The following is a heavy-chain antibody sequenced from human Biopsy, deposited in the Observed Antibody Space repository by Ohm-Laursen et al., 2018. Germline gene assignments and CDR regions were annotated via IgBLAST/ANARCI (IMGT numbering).Heavy chain of an antibody. Sequence: PTQTLTLTCSFSGFSLSARGMCVSWIRQAPGKALEWLARVDWDDYKDYSASLQTKLSISKDTSNDQVVLTVNNVDPADTATYYCARTPILIVSAGLVYRHRRHLQGMDAWGQGIAVTVS. CDR3: ARTPILIVSAGLVYRHRRHLQGMDA. CDR2: VDWDDYK. CDR1: GFSLSARGMC. D-gene: IGHD6-13*01. J-gene: IGHJ6*02. V-gene: IGHV2-70*11.